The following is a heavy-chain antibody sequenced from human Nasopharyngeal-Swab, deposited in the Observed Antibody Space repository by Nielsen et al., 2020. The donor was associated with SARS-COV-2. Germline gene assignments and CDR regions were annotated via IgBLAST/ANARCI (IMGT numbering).Heavy chain of an antibody. J-gene: IGHJ4*02. CDR1: GFTFSSYA. CDR3: ARGYSGSYYSPFDY. CDR2: ISYDGSNK. D-gene: IGHD1-26*01. V-gene: IGHV3-30-3*01. Sequence: GESLKISCAASGFTFSSYAMHWVRQAPGKGLEWVAVISYDGSNKYYADSVKGRFTISRDNSKNTLYLQMNSLRAEDTAVYYCARGYSGSYYSPFDYWSQGTLVTVSS.